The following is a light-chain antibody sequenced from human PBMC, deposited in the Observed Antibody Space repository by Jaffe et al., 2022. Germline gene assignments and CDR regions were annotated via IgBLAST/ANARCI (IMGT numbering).Light chain of an antibody. Sequence: QSALTQPRSVSGSPGQSVTISCTGTTSDVGAYIYVSWFQQYPAKAPKLIIYDVSERPSGVPDRFSGSKSGNTASLTISGLQAEDEADYYCCSYAGIQGVFGTGTKVTVL. V-gene: IGLV2-11*01. CDR3: CSYAGIQGV. CDR2: DVS. CDR1: TSDVGAYIY. J-gene: IGLJ1*01.